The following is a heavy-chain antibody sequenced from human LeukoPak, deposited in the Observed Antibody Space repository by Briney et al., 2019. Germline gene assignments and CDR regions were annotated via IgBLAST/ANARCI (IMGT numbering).Heavy chain of an antibody. J-gene: IGHJ3*02. V-gene: IGHV1-46*01. Sequence: GASVKVSCKASGYTFTSHFMHWVRQAPGQGLEWMGIINPRGGNTSYTQKFPGRVTMTTDTSTSTVYMELSSLRSEDTGVYYCARVKIYYYGASDKDAFDMGGQGTMVTVSS. CDR1: GYTFTSHF. CDR2: INPRGGNT. CDR3: ARVKIYYYGASDKDAFDM. D-gene: IGHD3-10*01.